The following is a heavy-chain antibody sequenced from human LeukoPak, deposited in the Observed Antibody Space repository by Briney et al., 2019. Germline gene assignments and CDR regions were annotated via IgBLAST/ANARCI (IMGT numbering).Heavy chain of an antibody. CDR3: ARRRPRGRSSGLDY. Sequence: SETLSLTCAVYGGSFSGYYWSWIRQPPGKGLEWIGEINHSGSTNYNPSLKSRVTISVDTSKNQFSLKLSSVTAADTAVYYCARRRPRGRSSGLDYWGQGTLVTVSS. V-gene: IGHV4-34*01. CDR2: INHSGST. J-gene: IGHJ4*02. D-gene: IGHD6-19*01. CDR1: GGSFSGYY.